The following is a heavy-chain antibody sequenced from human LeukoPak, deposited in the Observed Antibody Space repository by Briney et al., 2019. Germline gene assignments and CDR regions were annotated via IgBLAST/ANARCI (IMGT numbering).Heavy chain of an antibody. J-gene: IGHJ4*02. Sequence: GGSLRLSCVASGLPIDDFAMHWARQAPGKGLEWVSLISGDGVSTFYADSVKGRFSISRDNSKNSLYLEMNSLRTENAAMYYCAKESGKFDYWGQGTLVAVSS. CDR2: ISGDGVST. V-gene: IGHV3-43*02. CDR3: AKESGKFDY. CDR1: GLPIDDFA.